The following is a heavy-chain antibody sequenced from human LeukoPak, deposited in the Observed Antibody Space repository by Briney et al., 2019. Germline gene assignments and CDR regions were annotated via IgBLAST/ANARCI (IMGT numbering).Heavy chain of an antibody. D-gene: IGHD1-1*01. CDR2: VYHSGDT. V-gene: IGHV4-38-2*02. Sequence: SETLSLTCTVSGYSINNGYYWGWIRQPPGKGLEWIGSVYHSGDTYYNPSSKSRVTISVDTSKNQFSVKLSSVTAADAAVYYCARQYNRIDHFDYWGQGTLVTVSS. J-gene: IGHJ4*02. CDR3: ARQYNRIDHFDY. CDR1: GYSINNGYY.